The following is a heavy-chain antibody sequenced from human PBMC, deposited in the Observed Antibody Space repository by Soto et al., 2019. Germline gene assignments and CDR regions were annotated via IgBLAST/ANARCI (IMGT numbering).Heavy chain of an antibody. CDR3: ATLKATSYFDY. J-gene: IGHJ4*02. Sequence: SETLSLTCAVSGGSIIGAGHSCNCIRQPPWKGLEWVGYISRSGTTYYNPSLKSRATITVDRSKNQFSLRLSSVAAADTAVYYCATLKATSYFDYWGQGTLVTVSS. CDR2: ISRSGTT. V-gene: IGHV4-30-2*01. D-gene: IGHD5-12*01. CDR1: GGSIIGAGHS.